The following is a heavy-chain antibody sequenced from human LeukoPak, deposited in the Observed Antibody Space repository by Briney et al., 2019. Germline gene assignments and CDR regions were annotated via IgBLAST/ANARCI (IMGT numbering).Heavy chain of an antibody. CDR2: ITGAGGNT. J-gene: IGHJ6*02. D-gene: IGHD3-10*01. Sequence: GGSLRLSCAASGFTFPAYAMSWVRQAPGKGLEWLSAITGAGGNTYYADSVKGRFTISRDNSKNTLYLQMNSLRAEDTAVYYCAKPTYYYGSGSYYSFYYGMDVWGQGTTVTVSS. CDR3: AKPTYYYGSGSYYSFYYGMDV. CDR1: GFTFPAYA. V-gene: IGHV3-23*01.